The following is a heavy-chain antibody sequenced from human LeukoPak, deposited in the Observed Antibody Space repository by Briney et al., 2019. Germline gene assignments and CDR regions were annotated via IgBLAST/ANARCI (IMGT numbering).Heavy chain of an antibody. J-gene: IGHJ4*02. CDR3: AKDSGMVITGNYLDY. Sequence: GGSLRLSCAASGFTFSSYAMSWVRQAPGKGLEWVSSISASGGRTNCADSVKGRFTISRDNFKNTLYLQMNSLRAEDTAIYYCAKDSGMVITGNYLDYWGQGTLVTVSS. D-gene: IGHD3-3*01. CDR1: GFTFSSYA. V-gene: IGHV3-23*01. CDR2: ISASGGRT.